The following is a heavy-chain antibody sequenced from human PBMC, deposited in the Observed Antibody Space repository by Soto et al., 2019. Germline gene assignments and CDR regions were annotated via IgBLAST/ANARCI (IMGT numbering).Heavy chain of an antibody. V-gene: IGHV4-39*01. D-gene: IGHD6-19*01. J-gene: IGHJ5*02. CDR3: ARHAGDSCGGRWFDP. CDR1: GGSISGCSYF. Sequence: PSETLSLTCTVSGGSISGCSYFWCWIRQPPGKGREWIGSIYFSGSASYNPSLSSRPTLSVDPSTTQFSLKLTSVTGADTAVYFCARHAGDSCGGRWFDPWGQGTLGTVSS. CDR2: IYFSGSA.